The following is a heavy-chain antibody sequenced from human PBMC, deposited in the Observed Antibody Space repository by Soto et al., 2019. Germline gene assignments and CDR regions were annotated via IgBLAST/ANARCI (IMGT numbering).Heavy chain of an antibody. CDR2: ISYDGSNK. D-gene: IGHD2-15*01. CDR3: AKDQRVVVVAASTLDY. Sequence: GGSLRLSCAASGFTFSSYGMHWVRQAPGKGLEWVAVISYDGSNKYYADSVKGRFTISRDNSKNTLYLQMNSLRAEDTAVYYCAKDQRVVVVAASTLDYWGQGTLVTVSS. V-gene: IGHV3-30*18. J-gene: IGHJ4*02. CDR1: GFTFSSYG.